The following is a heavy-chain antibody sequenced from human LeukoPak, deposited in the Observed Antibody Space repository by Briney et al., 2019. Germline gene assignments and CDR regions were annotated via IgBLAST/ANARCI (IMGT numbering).Heavy chain of an antibody. CDR2: IIPIFGTA. CDR3: GRDRWTAMVTWYFDY. V-gene: IGHV1-69*05. Sequence: ASVKVSCKASGGTFSSYAISWVRQAPGQGLEWMGRIIPIFGTANCAQKFQGRVTITTNESTSTAYMELSSLRSEDTAVYYCGRDRWTAMVTWYFDYWGQGTLVTVSS. CDR1: GGTFSSYA. J-gene: IGHJ4*02. D-gene: IGHD5-18*01.